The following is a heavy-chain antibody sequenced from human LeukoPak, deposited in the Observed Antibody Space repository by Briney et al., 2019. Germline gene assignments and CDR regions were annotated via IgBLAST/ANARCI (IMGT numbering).Heavy chain of an antibody. Sequence: GGSLGLSCAASGFTFSSYAMHWVRQAPGKGLEYVSAISSNGGSTYYANSVKGRFTISRDNSKNTLYLQMGSLRAEDMAVYYCARVTIFGVVTMPYYMDVWGKGTTVTVSS. J-gene: IGHJ6*03. D-gene: IGHD3-3*01. CDR1: GFTFSSYA. V-gene: IGHV3-64*01. CDR3: ARVTIFGVVTMPYYMDV. CDR2: ISSNGGST.